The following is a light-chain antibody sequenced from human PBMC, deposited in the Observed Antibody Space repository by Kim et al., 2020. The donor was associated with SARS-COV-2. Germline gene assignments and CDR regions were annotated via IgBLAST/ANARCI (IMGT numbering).Light chain of an antibody. V-gene: IGKV4-1*01. Sequence: DIVMTQSPDSLAVSLGERATLNCKSSQTVLYNSNNKIYLAWYQQKPGQAPKLLIYGASIREYGVSDRFSGSGSETDFTLTISSLQAEDVAVYYCQQYYSTPPSFGQGTKLEIK. CDR3: QQYYSTPPS. J-gene: IGKJ2*03. CDR1: QTVLYNSNNKIY. CDR2: GAS.